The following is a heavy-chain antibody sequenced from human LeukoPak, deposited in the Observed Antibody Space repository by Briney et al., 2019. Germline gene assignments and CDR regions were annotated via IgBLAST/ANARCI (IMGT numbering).Heavy chain of an antibody. J-gene: IGHJ4*02. CDR2: ISSSSSYT. D-gene: IGHD6-13*01. V-gene: IGHV3-21*01. CDR3: ARIAG. CDR1: GFTFSSYS. Sequence: GGSLRLSCAASGFTFSSYSMNWVRQAPGKGLEWVSSISSSSSYTYYADSVKGRFTISRDNAKNSLYLQMNSLRAEDTAVYYCARIAGWGQGTLVTVSS.